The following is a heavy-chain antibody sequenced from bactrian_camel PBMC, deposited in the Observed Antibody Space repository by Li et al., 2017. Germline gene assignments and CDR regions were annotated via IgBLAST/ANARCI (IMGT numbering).Heavy chain of an antibody. CDR2: VNKQGTT. Sequence: HVQLVESGGGSVQAGGSLTLSCTAQEITDDICCMGWFRQTPGQERQGVAHVNKQGTTYYQNIAKGRFTASRDNGKNTLYLQMDSPTPEDSAMYYCALDRGNRGWLTLLSVDYPIRGQGTQVTVS. D-gene: IGHD3*01. CDR3: ALDRGNRGWLTLLSVDYPI. J-gene: IGHJ4*01. V-gene: IGHV3S55*01. CDR1: EITDDICC.